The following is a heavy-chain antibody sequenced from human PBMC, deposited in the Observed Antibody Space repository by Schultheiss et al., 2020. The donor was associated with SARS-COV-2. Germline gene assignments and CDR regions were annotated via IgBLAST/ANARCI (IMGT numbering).Heavy chain of an antibody. D-gene: IGHD2-2*01. CDR2: ISGSGGST. CDR1: GFTFSSYA. CDR3: ARDNRPAVTYYYYYYMDV. V-gene: IGHV3-23*01. Sequence: GESLKISCAASGFTFSSYAMSWVRQAPGKGLEWVSAISGSGGSTYYADSVKGRFTISRDNSKNTLYLQMNSLRAEDTAVYYCARDNRPAVTYYYYYYMDVWGKGTTVTVSS. J-gene: IGHJ6*03.